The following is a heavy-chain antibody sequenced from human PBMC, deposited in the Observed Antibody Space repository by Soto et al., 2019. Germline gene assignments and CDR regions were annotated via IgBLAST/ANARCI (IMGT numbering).Heavy chain of an antibody. Sequence: LETLSLTCTVSGASVSSSNHYWSWVRQPPGKGLEWIGYVYYSGSTNSNPSLKSRVTLSLDTSRSQFSLKLNSVTAADTAVYYCVHLSGSLYHYYGLDVWGQGTTVTVSS. CDR3: VHLSGSLYHYYGLDV. CDR1: GASVSSSNHY. V-gene: IGHV4-61*01. CDR2: VYYSGST. D-gene: IGHD1-26*01. J-gene: IGHJ6*02.